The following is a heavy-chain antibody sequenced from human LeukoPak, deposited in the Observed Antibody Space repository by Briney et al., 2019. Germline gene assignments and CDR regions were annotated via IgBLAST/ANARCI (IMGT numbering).Heavy chain of an antibody. Sequence: GGSLRLSCAACGFSFCTYHMSWVRQTPGKGLEWVANIKQDGSERYYLDYVKGRFTISRDYAENSLSLQMDSLRAEDRAGYYCGRETTGTYGGPLFFGLWGRGTLVTFSS. J-gene: IGHJ2*01. V-gene: IGHV3-7*04. CDR3: GRETTGTYGGPLFFGL. CDR2: IKQDGSER. CDR1: GFSFCTYH. D-gene: IGHD4-17*01.